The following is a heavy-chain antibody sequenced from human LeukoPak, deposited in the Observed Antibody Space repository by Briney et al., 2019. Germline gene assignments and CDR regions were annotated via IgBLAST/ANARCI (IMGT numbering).Heavy chain of an antibody. J-gene: IGHJ4*02. CDR2: ISSSSNTM. CDR3: ARAFDY. Sequence: SGGSLRLSCAASGFTFSSYEMNWVRQAPGKGLGWVSYISSSSNTMYYADSVKGRFTISRDNAKNSLYLQMNSLRDEDTAVYYCARAFDYWGQGTLVAVSS. V-gene: IGHV3-48*03. CDR1: GFTFSSYE.